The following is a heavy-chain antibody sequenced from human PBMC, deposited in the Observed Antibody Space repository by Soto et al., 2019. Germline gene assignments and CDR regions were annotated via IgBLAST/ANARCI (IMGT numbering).Heavy chain of an antibody. CDR2: INHSGST. CDR3: ARGRRGSGWYSTPPNY. Sequence: SETLSLTCAVYGGSFSGYYWSWIRQPPGKGLEWIGEINHSGSTNYNPSLKSRVTISVDTSKNQFSLKLSSVTAADTAVYYCARGRRGSGWYSTPPNYWGQGTLVTVSS. J-gene: IGHJ4*02. CDR1: GGSFSGYY. V-gene: IGHV4-34*01. D-gene: IGHD6-19*01.